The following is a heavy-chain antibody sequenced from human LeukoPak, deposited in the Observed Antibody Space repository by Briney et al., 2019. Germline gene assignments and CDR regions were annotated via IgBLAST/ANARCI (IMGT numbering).Heavy chain of an antibody. CDR3: ASEGYCSSTSCYDY. Sequence: PGGSLRLSCAASGFTFSSYWMHWVRQAPGKGLVWVSRINSDGSSTSYADSVKGRFTISRDNAKNTPYLQMNSLRAEDTAVYYCASEGYCSSTSCYDYWGQGTLVTVSS. D-gene: IGHD2-2*01. CDR1: GFTFSSYW. V-gene: IGHV3-74*01. CDR2: INSDGSST. J-gene: IGHJ4*02.